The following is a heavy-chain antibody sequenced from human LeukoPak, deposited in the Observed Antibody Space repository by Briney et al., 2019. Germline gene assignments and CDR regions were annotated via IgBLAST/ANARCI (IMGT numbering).Heavy chain of an antibody. CDR3: ARGASITIFGDGDWFDP. V-gene: IGHV1-69*13. D-gene: IGHD3-3*01. Sequence: SVKVSCKASGGTFSSYAISWVRQAPGQGLEWMGGIIPIFGTANYAQKFQGRVTITADESTSTAYMELSSLRSDDTAVYYCARGASITIFGDGDWFDPWGQGTLVTVSS. CDR2: IIPIFGTA. CDR1: GGTFSSYA. J-gene: IGHJ5*02.